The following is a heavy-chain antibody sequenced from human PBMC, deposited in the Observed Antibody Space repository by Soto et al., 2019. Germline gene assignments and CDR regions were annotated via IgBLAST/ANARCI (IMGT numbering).Heavy chain of an antibody. CDR1: GGSISSDNW. V-gene: IGHV4-4*02. J-gene: IGHJ4*02. Sequence: QVELQESGPGLVKPSGTLSLTCAVSGGSISSDNWWSWVRQSPGKGLEWIGEIYPSGNTNYNPSXXXXXXXXXXXXXXXXXXXXXXXXXXXXXXXXXXXXXKPNLDYWGQGTLVTVS. CDR2: IYPSGNT. CDR3: XXXXKPNLDY.